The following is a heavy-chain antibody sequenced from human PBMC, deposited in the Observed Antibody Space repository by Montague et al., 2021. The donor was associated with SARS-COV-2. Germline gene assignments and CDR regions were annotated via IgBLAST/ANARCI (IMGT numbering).Heavy chain of an antibody. CDR3: AREHWENYYDFWSGTNLASDYPYYGMDV. Sequence: SETLSLTCTVSGYSISDGYYWVWLRQPPGKGLEWIGNIFQSGTTYYHPSLERLSTMSVDTSKNQFSLKLSSVTAADTAVYYCAREHWENYYDFWSGTNLASDYPYYGMDVWGQGTTVTVSS. CDR2: IFQSGTT. V-gene: IGHV4-38-2*02. CDR1: GYSISDGYY. D-gene: IGHD3-3*01. J-gene: IGHJ6*02.